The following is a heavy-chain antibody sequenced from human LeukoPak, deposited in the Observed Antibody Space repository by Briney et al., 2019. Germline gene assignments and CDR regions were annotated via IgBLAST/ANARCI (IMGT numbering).Heavy chain of an antibody. CDR1: AASISNYY. D-gene: IGHD3-16*02. CDR2: ISTSGST. V-gene: IGHV4-4*09. Sequence: SETPSLTCAVSAASISNYYWSWIRQAPGKGLEWIGYISTSGSTNYNPSLKSRVSISLDTSENRFSLNLNFVTAADTAVYYCASPRSSYRYTFDYWGRGALVTVSS. CDR3: ASPRSSYRYTFDY. J-gene: IGHJ4*02.